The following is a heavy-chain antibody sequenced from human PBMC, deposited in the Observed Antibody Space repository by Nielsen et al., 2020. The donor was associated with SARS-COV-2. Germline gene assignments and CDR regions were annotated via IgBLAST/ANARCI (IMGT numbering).Heavy chain of an antibody. CDR2: IYAGGST. CDR1: GFTVSSNY. J-gene: IGHJ4*02. D-gene: IGHD4-23*01. Sequence: GGSLRLSCAASGFTVSSNYMTWVRQAPGKGLEWVSVIYAGGSTYYADSVKGRFTISRDSSKNTLYLQMNSLRVEDTAVYYCARDPYYGGNSLDYWGQGTLVTVSS. CDR3: ARDPYYGGNSLDY. V-gene: IGHV3-53*01.